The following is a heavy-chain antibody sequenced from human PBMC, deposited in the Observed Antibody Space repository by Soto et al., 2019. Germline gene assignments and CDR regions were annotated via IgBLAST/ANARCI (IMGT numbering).Heavy chain of an antibody. D-gene: IGHD3-16*01. Sequence: QVQLVQSGAEVKNPGASVKVSCKTSGYTFTKYGVDWVRQAPGQGLEWMGWISGSSGNANYAEKVQGRITLTTDTSTSTASIELRSLRSDDTAVYYCAREMAGLGGEYDYWGQGTLVTVSS. V-gene: IGHV1-18*01. CDR3: AREMAGLGGEYDY. CDR1: GYTFTKYG. CDR2: ISGSSGNA. J-gene: IGHJ4*02.